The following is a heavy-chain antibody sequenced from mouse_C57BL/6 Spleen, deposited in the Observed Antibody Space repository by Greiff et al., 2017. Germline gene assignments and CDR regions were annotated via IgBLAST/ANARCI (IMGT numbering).Heavy chain of an antibody. CDR1: GYTFTSYD. CDR3: AGQLRNRDYYAMDY. D-gene: IGHD3-2*02. Sequence: QVQLQQSGPELVKPGASVKLSCKASGYTFTSYDINWVKQRPGQGLEWIGRIYPSDGSTKYNEKFKGKATLTVDTASSTAYMELNSLTSEDSAVYFCAGQLRNRDYYAMDYWGQGTSVTVSS. J-gene: IGHJ4*01. V-gene: IGHV1-85*01. CDR2: IYPSDGST.